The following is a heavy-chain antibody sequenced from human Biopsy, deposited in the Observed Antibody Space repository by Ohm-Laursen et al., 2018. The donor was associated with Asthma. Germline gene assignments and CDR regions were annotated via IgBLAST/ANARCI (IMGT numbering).Heavy chain of an antibody. CDR2: ISVYNGNT. D-gene: IGHD3-10*01. CDR1: GYTFNSAG. J-gene: IGHJ6*02. V-gene: IGHV1-18*01. Sequence: ATVKIYCKASGYTFNSAGITWVRQAPGQGLEWMGWISVYNGNTKVAQKLQDRVTMITDTSTSTAYMELRSLRSDDTAVYFCARAVDYSHYYGIDVWGQGTTVTVS. CDR3: ARAVDYSHYYGIDV.